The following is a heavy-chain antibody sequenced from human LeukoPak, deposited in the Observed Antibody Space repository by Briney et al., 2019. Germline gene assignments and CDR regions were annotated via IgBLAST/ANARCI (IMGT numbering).Heavy chain of an antibody. V-gene: IGHV1-46*01. CDR3: ARDLERLVSSLDY. D-gene: IGHD1-1*01. CDR2: INPSGGST. Sequence: PKASVKVSCKASGYTFTSYYMHWVRQAPGQGLEWMGIINPSGGSTSYAQKFQGRVTMTRDTSTSTVCMEPSSLRSEDTAVYYCARDLERLVSSLDYWGQGTLVTVSS. CDR1: GYTFTSYY. J-gene: IGHJ4*02.